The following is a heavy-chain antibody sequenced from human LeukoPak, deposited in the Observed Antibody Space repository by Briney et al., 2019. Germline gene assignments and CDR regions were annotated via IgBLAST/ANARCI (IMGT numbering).Heavy chain of an antibody. Sequence: GGSLRLSCAASGFTFSSYAMHWVRQPPGKGLEWVAVISYDGSNKYYADSVKGRFTISRDNAKNSLYLQMNSLRAEDTAVYYCARATYSSGWFPWGQGTMVTVSS. V-gene: IGHV3-30*04. CDR3: ARATYSSGWFP. D-gene: IGHD6-19*01. J-gene: IGHJ3*01. CDR1: GFTFSSYA. CDR2: ISYDGSNK.